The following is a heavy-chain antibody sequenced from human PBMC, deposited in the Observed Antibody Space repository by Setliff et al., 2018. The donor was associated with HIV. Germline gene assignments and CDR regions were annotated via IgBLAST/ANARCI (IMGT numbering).Heavy chain of an antibody. CDR2: VNSDGSRT. CDR3: ARPVEIGRHPVAGLRDAFDI. Sequence: PGGSLRLSCAASGFTFSSYWMHWVRQVPGKGLVWVSSVNSDGSRTVYADSVKGRFTISRDNAKNMFYLQMNSVRVEDTAVYYCARPVEIGRHPVAGLRDAFDIWGQGTMVTV. V-gene: IGHV3-74*01. D-gene: IGHD6-19*01. J-gene: IGHJ3*02. CDR1: GFTFSSYW.